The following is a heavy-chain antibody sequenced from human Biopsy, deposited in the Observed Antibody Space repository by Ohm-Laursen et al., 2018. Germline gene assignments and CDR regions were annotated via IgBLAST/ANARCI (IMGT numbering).Heavy chain of an antibody. J-gene: IGHJ6*02. Sequence: ASVKVSCKASGHTLTRYNFDWVRQASGQGLEWMGWMNPNTGNTAYAQKLQGRVTMTRNTSISTAFMDMSSLRSDDTAIYYCAMGSGWNIRYGMDVWGQGTTVTVSS. D-gene: IGHD6-19*01. CDR3: AMGSGWNIRYGMDV. V-gene: IGHV1-8*01. CDR2: MNPNTGNT. CDR1: GHTLTRYN.